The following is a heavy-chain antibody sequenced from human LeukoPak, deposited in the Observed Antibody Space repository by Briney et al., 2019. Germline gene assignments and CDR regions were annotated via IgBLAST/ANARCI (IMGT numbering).Heavy chain of an antibody. Sequence: GGSLRLSCAASGFTFSSYGMHWVRQAPGKGLEWVAFIRYDGSNKYYADSVKGRFTISRDNSKNTLYLQMNSLRAEDTAVYYCANLIRRTTAVYYYYYMDVWGKGTTVTISS. CDR3: ANLIRRTTAVYYYYYMDV. V-gene: IGHV3-30*02. J-gene: IGHJ6*03. CDR1: GFTFSSYG. D-gene: IGHD2/OR15-2a*01. CDR2: IRYDGSNK.